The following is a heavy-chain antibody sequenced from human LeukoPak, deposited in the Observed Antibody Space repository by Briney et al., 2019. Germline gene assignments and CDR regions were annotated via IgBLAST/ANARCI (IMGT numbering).Heavy chain of an antibody. V-gene: IGHV3-23*01. Sequence: GGSLRLSCAASGFTFTSYAMSWVRQAPGNGLEWVSAISGSGGSTYYADSVEGRFTMSRDNSKNTLYLQMNSLRAEDTAVYYCAKEAWDYDSSGYYTNDAFDIWGQGSMVTVSS. J-gene: IGHJ3*02. CDR3: AKEAWDYDSSGYYTNDAFDI. CDR2: ISGSGGST. CDR1: GFTFTSYA. D-gene: IGHD3-22*01.